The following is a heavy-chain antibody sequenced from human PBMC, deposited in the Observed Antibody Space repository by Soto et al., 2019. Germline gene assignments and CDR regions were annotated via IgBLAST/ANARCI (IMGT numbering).Heavy chain of an antibody. D-gene: IGHD2-8*02. J-gene: IGHJ4*02. CDR1: GFNFSNYA. V-gene: IGHV3-23*01. CDR3: AKHRGTGHFYCEN. CDR2: FSGSDGST. Sequence: PGGSLRLSCAASGFNFSNYAMSWVRQSPGKGLEWVSGFSGSDGSTYYADSVKGRFTISRDESKNTLYLQMNCLRAEDTAVYYCAKHRGTGHFYCENWGQGTRVTVSP.